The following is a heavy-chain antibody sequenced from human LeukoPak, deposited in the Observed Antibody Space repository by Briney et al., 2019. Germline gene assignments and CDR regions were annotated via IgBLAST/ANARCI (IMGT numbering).Heavy chain of an antibody. V-gene: IGHV3-23*01. CDR3: AKARYCSGGSCYFDY. D-gene: IGHD2-15*01. CDR1: GFTFSSYA. J-gene: IGHJ4*02. CDR2: LSGSGSST. Sequence: GGSLRLSCAASGFTFSSYAMSWVRQGPGKGLEWVSALSGSGSSTYYADSVRGRFTISRDNSKNTLYLQMNSLRAEDTAVYYCAKARYCSGGSCYFDYWGQGTLVTVSS.